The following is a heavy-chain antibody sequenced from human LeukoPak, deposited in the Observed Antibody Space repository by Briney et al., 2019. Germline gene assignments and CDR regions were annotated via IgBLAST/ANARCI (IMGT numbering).Heavy chain of an antibody. CDR2: ISGSGGST. CDR1: GFTFSSYA. Sequence: GGSLRLSCAASGFTFSSYAMSWVRQAPGEGLEWVSAISGSGGSTYYADSVKGRFTISRDNSKNTLYLQMNSLRAEDTAVYYCAKDTSPFMTTVNFDYWGQGTLVTVSS. V-gene: IGHV3-23*01. D-gene: IGHD4-17*01. J-gene: IGHJ4*02. CDR3: AKDTSPFMTTVNFDY.